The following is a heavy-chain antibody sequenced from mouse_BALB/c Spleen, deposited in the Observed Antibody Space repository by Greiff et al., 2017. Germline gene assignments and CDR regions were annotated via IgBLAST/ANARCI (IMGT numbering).Heavy chain of an antibody. D-gene: IGHD1-1*02. CDR3: ARGGYYWYFDV. J-gene: IGHJ1*01. V-gene: IGHV1-63*02. Sequence: QVQLQQSGAELVRPGTSVKISCKASGYTFTNYWLGWVKQRPGHGLEWIGDIYPGGGYTNYNEKFKGKATLTADTSSNTAYLQLSSLTSEDTAVYYCARGGYYWYFDVWGAGTTVTVSS. CDR2: IYPGGGYT. CDR1: GYTFTNYW.